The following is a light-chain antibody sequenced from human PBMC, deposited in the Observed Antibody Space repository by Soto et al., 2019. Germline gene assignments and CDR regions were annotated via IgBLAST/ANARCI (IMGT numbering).Light chain of an antibody. V-gene: IGLV1-44*01. Sequence: QAVVTQPPSASGTPGQRVTISCSGSSSNIGSHVVYWYQQLEGTAPKLLMYNNNQRPSGVPDRFAGSKSGTSASLAISGLQSEDEADYYCAVWDDSLDGWVFGGGTKLTVL. CDR1: SSNIGSHV. CDR2: NNN. J-gene: IGLJ3*02. CDR3: AVWDDSLDGWV.